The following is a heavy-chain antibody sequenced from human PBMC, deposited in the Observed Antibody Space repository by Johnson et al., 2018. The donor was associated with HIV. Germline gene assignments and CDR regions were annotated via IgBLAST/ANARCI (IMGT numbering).Heavy chain of an antibody. Sequence: VQLVESGGGLIQPGGSLRLSCVVSGFTFGTYWMTWVRQAPGNGLEWVATIKLDGSDKYYLDSVKGRFTISRDNGRNSLYLQMNSLRAEDTAVYYCARKGDAFDIWGQGTMVTVSS. V-gene: IGHV3-7*03. CDR2: IKLDGSDK. J-gene: IGHJ3*02. CDR3: ARKGDAFDI. CDR1: GFTFGTYW.